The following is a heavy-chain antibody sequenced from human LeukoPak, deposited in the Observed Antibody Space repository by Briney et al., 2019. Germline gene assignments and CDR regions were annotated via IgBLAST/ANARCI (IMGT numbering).Heavy chain of an antibody. V-gene: IGHV3-7*01. D-gene: IGHD3-10*01. J-gene: IGHJ5*02. Sequence: PGGSLRLSCATSGFTFSNAWMSWVRQAPGKGLEWVANIKQDGSEKCYVDSVKGRFTISRDNAKNSLYLQMNSLRAEDTAVYCCARDQKPIKLLWFGELPNNWFDPWGQGTLVTVSS. CDR1: GFTFSNAW. CDR2: IKQDGSEK. CDR3: ARDQKPIKLLWFGELPNNWFDP.